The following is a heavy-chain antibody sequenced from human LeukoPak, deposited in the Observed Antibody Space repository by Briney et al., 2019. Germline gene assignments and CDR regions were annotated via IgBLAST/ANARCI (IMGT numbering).Heavy chain of an antibody. Sequence: GGSLRLSCVVSGFTFSRYWMSWVRQAPGKGLEWVANIKEDGSKKDYVDSVKGRFTISRDNAKNSLYLEMNSLRAEDTAVYYCARDEVGGSYPYWGQGTLATVSS. D-gene: IGHD1-26*01. J-gene: IGHJ4*02. CDR2: IKEDGSKK. CDR3: ARDEVGGSYPY. V-gene: IGHV3-7*01. CDR1: GFTFSRYW.